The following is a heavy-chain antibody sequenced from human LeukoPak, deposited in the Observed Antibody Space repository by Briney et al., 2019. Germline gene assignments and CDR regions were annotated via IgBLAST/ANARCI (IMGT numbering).Heavy chain of an antibody. CDR2: IKQDGSEK. CDR1: GFTFNNYW. D-gene: IGHD3-22*01. J-gene: IGHJ5*02. V-gene: IGHV3-7*01. CDR3: ASWGPDDSSGYYT. Sequence: GGSLRLSCAASGFTFNNYWMTWVRQAPGKGLEWVANIKQDGSEKYYVDSVKGRFTISRDNAKRSLYLQMNSLRVDDTAVYYCASWGPDDSSGYYTWGQGTLVTVSS.